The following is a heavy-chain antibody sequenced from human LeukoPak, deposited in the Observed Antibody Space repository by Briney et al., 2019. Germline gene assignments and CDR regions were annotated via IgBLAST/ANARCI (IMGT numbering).Heavy chain of an antibody. CDR3: ATGRSRDFADY. D-gene: IGHD5-24*01. Sequence: RPSETLSLTCTVSGYSISSGYYWGWIRQPPGKGLEWIGNIYHSGSTYNNPSLKSRVTMSVDTSKNQFSLKLNSVTAADTAVYYCATGRSRDFADYWGQGTLVTVSS. V-gene: IGHV4-38-2*02. CDR1: GYSISSGYY. J-gene: IGHJ4*02. CDR2: IYHSGST.